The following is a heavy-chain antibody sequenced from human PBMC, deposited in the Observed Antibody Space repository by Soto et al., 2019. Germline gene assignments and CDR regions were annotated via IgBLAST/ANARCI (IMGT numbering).Heavy chain of an antibody. CDR2: TYYRSKWYN. D-gene: IGHD6-13*01. Sequence: SETLSLTCAISGDSVSSNSAAWNWIRQSPSRGLEWLGRTYYRSKWYNDYAVSVKSRITINPDTSKNQFSLQLNSVTPEDTAVYYCARVRGVLGYSSSWSPARGYYYYGTDVWGQGTTVTVSS. CDR1: GDSVSSNSAA. CDR3: ARVRGVLGYSSSWSPARGYYYYGTDV. V-gene: IGHV6-1*01. J-gene: IGHJ6*02.